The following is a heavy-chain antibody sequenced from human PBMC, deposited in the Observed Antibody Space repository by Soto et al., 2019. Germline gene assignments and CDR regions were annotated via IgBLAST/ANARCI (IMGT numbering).Heavy chain of an antibody. D-gene: IGHD3-22*01. CDR3: AREGDSSGYYKYYYYGMDV. Sequence: GGSLRLSCAASGFTVSGNYMSWVRQAPGKGLEWVSVIYSGGSTYYADSVKGRFTISRDNSKNTLYLQMNSLRAEDTAVYYCAREGDSSGYYKYYYYGMDVWGQGTTVTVSS. J-gene: IGHJ6*02. V-gene: IGHV3-66*01. CDR2: IYSGGST. CDR1: GFTVSGNY.